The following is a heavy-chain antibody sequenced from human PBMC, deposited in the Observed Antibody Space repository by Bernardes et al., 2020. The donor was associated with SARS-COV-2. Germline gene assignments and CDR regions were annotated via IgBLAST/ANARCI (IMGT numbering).Heavy chain of an antibody. Sequence: ASVKVSCKASGYSLTGNYMHWVRQTPGQGLEWMGWINPNSGGTNYAQKFQGRVTMTRDTSISTAYMQLSRLRPDDTAVYFCARVAVGAIDYWGQGTLVTVSS. V-gene: IGHV1-2*02. J-gene: IGHJ4*02. CDR1: GYSLTGNY. CDR3: ARVAVGAIDY. CDR2: INPNSGGT. D-gene: IGHD1-26*01.